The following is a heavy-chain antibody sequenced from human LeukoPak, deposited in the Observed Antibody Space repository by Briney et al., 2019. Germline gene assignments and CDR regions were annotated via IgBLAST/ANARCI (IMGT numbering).Heavy chain of an antibody. J-gene: IGHJ5*02. V-gene: IGHV3-33*01. CDR1: GFTFSSYG. D-gene: IGHD6-13*01. Sequence: PGRSLRLSCAASGFTFSSYGMHWVRQAPGKGLEWVAVIWYDGSNKYYADSEKGRFTISRDNSKNTLYLQMNSLRAEDTAVYYCARVGDSSSWYWFDPWGQGTLVTVSS. CDR3: ARVGDSSSWYWFDP. CDR2: IWYDGSNK.